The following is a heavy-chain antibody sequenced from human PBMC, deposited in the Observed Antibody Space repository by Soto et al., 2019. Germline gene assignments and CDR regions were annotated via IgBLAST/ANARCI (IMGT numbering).Heavy chain of an antibody. J-gene: IGHJ6*02. CDR1: GFTFSSFG. CDR3: ARDASYYSLWSGYYPSRNGMDV. CDR2: IWYDGSKK. D-gene: IGHD3-3*01. Sequence: QVQVVESGGGVVQPGRSLRLSCAASGFTFSSFGMHWVRQAPGKGLEWVSLIWYDGSKKSYGDSVKGRFTISRDNFRNTVYLQMNSLRADDTVVYYCARDASYYSLWSGYYPSRNGMDVWGQGTTVTVSS. V-gene: IGHV3-33*01.